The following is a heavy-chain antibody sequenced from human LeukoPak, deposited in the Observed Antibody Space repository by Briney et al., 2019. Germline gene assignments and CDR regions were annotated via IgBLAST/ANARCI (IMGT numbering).Heavy chain of an antibody. V-gene: IGHV4-59*05. CDR2: IYYSGST. Sequence: SETLSLTCTVSGVSISSYYWSWIRQPAGKGLEWIGSIYYSGSTYYNPSLKRLVTISVDKSKIQISMKLNSVTAADTAVYYCARLRDYYYNYMDVWGKGTTVTISS. CDR3: ARLRDYYYNYMDV. J-gene: IGHJ6*03. CDR1: GVSISSYY.